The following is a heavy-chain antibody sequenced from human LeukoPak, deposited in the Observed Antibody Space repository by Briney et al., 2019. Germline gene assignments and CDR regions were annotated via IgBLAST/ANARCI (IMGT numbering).Heavy chain of an antibody. Sequence: PGGSLRLSCAASGFTFSSYSMNWVRQAPGKGLEWVSSISSSSSSIYYADSVKGRSTIFRAYAKNFLHLLMTVLGAEATVVYYGASAPLYCSSTGCSWGTEDYLGQGTLVTVAS. J-gene: IGHJ4*02. CDR3: ASAPLYCSSTGCSWGTEDY. CDR1: GFTFSSYS. V-gene: IGHV3-21*06. CDR2: ISSSSSSI. D-gene: IGHD2-2*01.